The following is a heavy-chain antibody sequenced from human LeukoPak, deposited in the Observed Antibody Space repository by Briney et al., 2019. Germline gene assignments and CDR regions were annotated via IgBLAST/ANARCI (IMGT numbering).Heavy chain of an antibody. CDR1: GFTFSSYA. CDR3: ARDVGCSSTSCYQGTMDY. V-gene: IGHV3-23*01. CDR2: ISGSGGST. J-gene: IGHJ4*02. D-gene: IGHD2-2*01. Sequence: GGSLRLSCAASGFTFSSYAMSWVRQAPGKGLEWVSAISGSGGSTYYADSVKGRFTISRDNSKNTLYLQMNSLRAEDTAVYYCARDVGCSSTSCYQGTMDYWGQGTLVTVSS.